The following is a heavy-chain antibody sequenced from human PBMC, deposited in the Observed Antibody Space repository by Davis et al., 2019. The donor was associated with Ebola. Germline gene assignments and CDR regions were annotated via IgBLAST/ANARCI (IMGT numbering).Heavy chain of an antibody. CDR2: ISSSGSTI. CDR3: ARENGGKVGATHFDY. Sequence: GESLKISCAASGFTFSSYEMNWVRQAPGKGLEWVSYISSSGSTIYYADSVKGRFTISRDNAKNSLYLQMNSLRAEDTAVYYCARENGGKVGATHFDYWGQGTLVTVSS. V-gene: IGHV3-48*03. J-gene: IGHJ4*02. CDR1: GFTFSSYE. D-gene: IGHD1-26*01.